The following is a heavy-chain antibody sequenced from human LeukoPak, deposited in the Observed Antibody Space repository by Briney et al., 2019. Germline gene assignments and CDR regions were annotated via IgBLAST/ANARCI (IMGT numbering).Heavy chain of an antibody. J-gene: IGHJ3*02. CDR3: ARPDTYSGSYSHAFDI. CDR1: GFTFSSYS. D-gene: IGHD1-26*01. CDR2: ISSSSSTI. V-gene: IGHV3-48*01. Sequence: GGSLRLSCAASGFTFSSYSMNWVRQAPGKGLEWVSYISSSSSTIYYADSVKGRFTISRDNAKNSLYLQMNSLRAEDTAVYYCARPDTYSGSYSHAFDIWGQGTMVTVSS.